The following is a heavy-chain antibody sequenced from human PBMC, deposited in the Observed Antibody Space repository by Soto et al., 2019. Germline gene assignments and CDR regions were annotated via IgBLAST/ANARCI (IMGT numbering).Heavy chain of an antibody. D-gene: IGHD6-6*01. CDR3: AKHSSSSFYYYYYMDV. V-gene: IGHV3-23*01. Sequence: GSRRVSCAAAGFTFRSYAMSRVRKAPGKGLEWVSAISGSGGSTYYADSVKGRFTISRDNSKNTLYLQMNSLRAEDTAVYYCAKHSSSSFYYYYYMDVWGKGTTVTVSS. CDR2: ISGSGGST. J-gene: IGHJ6*03. CDR1: GFTFRSYA.